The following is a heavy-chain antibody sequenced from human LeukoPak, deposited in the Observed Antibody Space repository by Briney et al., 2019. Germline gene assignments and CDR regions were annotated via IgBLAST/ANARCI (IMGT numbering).Heavy chain of an antibody. V-gene: IGHV3-7*03. CDR3: ARKAYAMDV. CDR2: MKQDGSEK. Sequence: GGSLRLSCAPSGFTFSNYWMSWVRQAPGKGLEWVANMKQDGSEKYYVDSVKGRFTISGDNAKNSLYLQMNSLRVEDTAVYYCARKAYAMDVWGKGTTVTVSS. CDR1: GFTFSNYW. J-gene: IGHJ6*04.